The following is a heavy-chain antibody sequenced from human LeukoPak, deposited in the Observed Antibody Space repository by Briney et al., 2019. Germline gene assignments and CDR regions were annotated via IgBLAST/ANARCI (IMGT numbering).Heavy chain of an antibody. CDR2: IYHSGST. J-gene: IGHJ3*02. CDR3: ARDGQLGISAFDI. CDR1: GGSISSGGYS. Sequence: PSGTLSLTCAVSGGSISSGGYSWSWIRLPPGKGLEWIGYIYHSGSTYYNPSLKSRVTISVDRSKNQFSLKLSSVTAADTAVYYCARDGQLGISAFDIWGQGTMVTVSS. D-gene: IGHD7-27*01. V-gene: IGHV4-30-2*01.